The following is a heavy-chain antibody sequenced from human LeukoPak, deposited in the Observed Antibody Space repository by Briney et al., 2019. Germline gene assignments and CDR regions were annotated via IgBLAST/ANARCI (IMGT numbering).Heavy chain of an antibody. CDR1: GGTFSSYA. CDR2: ISAYNGNT. V-gene: IGHV1-18*01. Sequence: ASVKVSCKASGGTFSSYAISWVRQAPGQGLEWMGWISAYNGNTNYAQKLQGRVTMTTDTSTSTAYMELRSLRSDDTAVYYCARERGDHNYYGSGSSYYYYYGMDVWGQGTTVTVSS. D-gene: IGHD3-10*01. CDR3: ARERGDHNYYGSGSSYYYYYGMDV. J-gene: IGHJ6*02.